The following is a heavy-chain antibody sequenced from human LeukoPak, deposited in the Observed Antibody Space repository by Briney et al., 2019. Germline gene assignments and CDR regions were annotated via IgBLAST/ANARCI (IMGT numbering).Heavy chain of an antibody. J-gene: IGHJ4*02. V-gene: IGHV1-2*02. CDR1: GYTFVGYY. CDR2: INPNSGGT. CDR3: ARVSEELVIDH. Sequence: ASVKVSCQASGYTFVGYYMHWVRQAPGRGLEWMGWINPNSGGTNYAQKFQGRVTMTRDTSISTAYMKLSSLRSDDTAVYYCARVSEELVIDHWGQGTLVTVS. D-gene: IGHD2-8*02.